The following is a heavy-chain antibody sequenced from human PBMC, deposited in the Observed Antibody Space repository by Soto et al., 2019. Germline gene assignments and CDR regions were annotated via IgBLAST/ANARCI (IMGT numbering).Heavy chain of an antibody. Sequence: QVQLVQSGAEVKKPGSSVKVSCKASGGTFSSYAISWVRQAPGQGLEWMGGIIPIFGTANYAQTFQGRVTITADESTSTAYMELSRLRSEDTAVYYCARVRKGGGYYCYGMDVWGQGTTVTVFS. CDR1: GGTFSSYA. CDR3: ARVRKGGGYYCYGMDV. J-gene: IGHJ6*02. CDR2: IIPIFGTA. V-gene: IGHV1-69*01. D-gene: IGHD2-15*01.